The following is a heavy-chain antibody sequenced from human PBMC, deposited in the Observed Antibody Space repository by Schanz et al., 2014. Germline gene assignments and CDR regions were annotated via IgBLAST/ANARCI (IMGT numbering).Heavy chain of an antibody. Sequence: EVQLVESGGGVVQPGRSLRLSCAASGFTFSSYAMSWVRQAPGKGLEWLSVISASGGDTYYADSVKGRFTISRDNSKNTLYLQMNSLRAEDTAVYFCAKIERNEDWGQGTLVTVSS. D-gene: IGHD1-1*01. J-gene: IGHJ4*02. CDR2: ISASGGDT. CDR3: AKIERNED. CDR1: GFTFSSYA. V-gene: IGHV3-23*04.